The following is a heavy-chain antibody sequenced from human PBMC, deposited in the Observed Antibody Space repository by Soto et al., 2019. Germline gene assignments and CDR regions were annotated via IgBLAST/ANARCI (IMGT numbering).Heavy chain of an antibody. D-gene: IGHD6-6*01. CDR1: GGSISDFY. J-gene: IGHJ4*02. Sequence: QVLLQESGPGLGKPSETLSLTCTVSGGSISDFYWSWIRQPPGKGLEWIGYIYYSGSTNYNPSLKSRVTISVDTSKNQFSLNLRSMSPADTAVYYCARVGGLAARTFDYWGPGTLVTVSS. V-gene: IGHV4-59*01. CDR2: IYYSGST. CDR3: ARVGGLAARTFDY.